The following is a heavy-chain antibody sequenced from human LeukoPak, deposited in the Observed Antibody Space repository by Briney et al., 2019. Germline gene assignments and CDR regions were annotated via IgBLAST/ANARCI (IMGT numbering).Heavy chain of an antibody. CDR3: AFEGYNYGYN. V-gene: IGHV1-69*13. CDR2: IIPIFGTS. Sequence: SVKVSCKASGGTFTSYAINWVRQAPGQGLEWMGGIIPIFGTSNYAHKFQGRVTITADESTSTVYMEMSSLRSDDTAIYYCAFEGYNYGYNWGQGTLVTVSS. J-gene: IGHJ4*02. CDR1: GGTFTSYA. D-gene: IGHD5-18*01.